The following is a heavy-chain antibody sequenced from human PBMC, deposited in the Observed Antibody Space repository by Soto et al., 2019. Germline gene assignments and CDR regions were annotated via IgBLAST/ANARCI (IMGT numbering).Heavy chain of an antibody. Sequence: QITLNESGPTQVKPRQTLTLTCTFSGFSLTTSGVGVGWIRQSPGKAPERLALIYWDDDKLYSPSLTSRLPITEDTSKNQVVLTMADLDPADTATYYCAHRVLRTVFGLVTPTAIYFDFWGQGTPVAVSS. CDR2: IYWDDDK. CDR3: AHRVLRTVFGLVTPTAIYFDF. J-gene: IGHJ4*02. V-gene: IGHV2-5*02. CDR1: GFSLTTSGVG. D-gene: IGHD3-3*01.